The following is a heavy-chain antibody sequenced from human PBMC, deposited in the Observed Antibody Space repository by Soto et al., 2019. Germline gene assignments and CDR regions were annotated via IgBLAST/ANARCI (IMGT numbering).Heavy chain of an antibody. CDR1: GFTFRTYA. V-gene: IGHV3-23*01. Sequence: GGSLRLSCTASGFTFRTYAMTWFRQAPGKGLEWVSAISGSAGTFYATSVKGRFTISRDNSRGTVYLQMHSLRAEDSAIYYCAKEKDYDFNWGSDRFTSHYWGRGTLVTVSS. CDR3: AKEKDYDFNWGSDRFTSHY. D-gene: IGHD3-16*02. CDR2: ISGSAGT. J-gene: IGHJ4*02.